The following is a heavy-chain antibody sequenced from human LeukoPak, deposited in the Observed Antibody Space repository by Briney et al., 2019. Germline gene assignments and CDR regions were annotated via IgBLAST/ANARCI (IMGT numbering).Heavy chain of an antibody. V-gene: IGHV3-74*01. J-gene: IGHJ4*02. D-gene: IGHD6-19*01. CDR3: ARVSSGEQWLAFDY. CDR1: GFTFSNYW. CDR2: IKDDGSMT. Sequence: GGCLRLSCAASGFTFSNYWMHWVRQVPGKGLVWVSRIKDDGSMTDYADSVKGRFTISRDNDKNTLYLRMDSLRAEDTAVYYCARVSSGEQWLAFDYWGQGTLVTVFS.